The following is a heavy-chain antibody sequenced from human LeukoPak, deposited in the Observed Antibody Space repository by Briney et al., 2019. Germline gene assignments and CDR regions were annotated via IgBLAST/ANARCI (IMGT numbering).Heavy chain of an antibody. CDR1: GFTFSSYA. CDR2: ISGSGGST. J-gene: IGHJ4*02. CDR3: AKDGGAYIVATLDY. D-gene: IGHD5-12*01. Sequence: PGGSLRLSCAASGFTFSSYAMGWVRQAPGKGREWVSAISGSGGSTYCADSVRGRFTISRDNSKNTLYLQMNSLRAEDTAVYHCAKDGGAYIVATLDYWGQGTLVTVSS. V-gene: IGHV3-23*01.